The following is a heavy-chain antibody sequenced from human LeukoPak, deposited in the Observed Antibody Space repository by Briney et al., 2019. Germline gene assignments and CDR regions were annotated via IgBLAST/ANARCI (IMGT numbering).Heavy chain of an antibody. CDR3: ARDPAVITFGGVRGFDY. CDR2: ISSSGSTI. V-gene: IGHV3-48*03. CDR1: GFTFSSYE. D-gene: IGHD3-16*01. Sequence: GGSLRLSCAASGFTFSSYEMNWVRQAPGKGLEWVSYISSSGSTIYYADSVKGRFTISRDNAKNSLYLQMNSLRAEDTAVYYCARDPAVITFGGVRGFDYWGQGTLVTVSS. J-gene: IGHJ4*02.